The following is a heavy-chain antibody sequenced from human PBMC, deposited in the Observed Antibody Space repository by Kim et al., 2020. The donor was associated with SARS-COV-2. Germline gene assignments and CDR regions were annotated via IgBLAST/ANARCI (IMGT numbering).Heavy chain of an antibody. CDR1: GFTFSSYS. Sequence: GGSLRLSCAASGFTFSSYSMNWVRQAPGKGLEWISYISSSSSSSIYYADSVKGRFTISRDNAKNSLYLQMNSLRAEDTAVYYCARDRWFAFDIWGQGTVVTVSS. V-gene: IGHV3-48*04. J-gene: IGHJ3*02. CDR2: ISSSSSSSI. D-gene: IGHD3-10*01. CDR3: ARDRWFAFDI.